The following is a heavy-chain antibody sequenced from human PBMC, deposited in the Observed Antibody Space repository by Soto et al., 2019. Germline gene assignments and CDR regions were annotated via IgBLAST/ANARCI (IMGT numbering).Heavy chain of an antibody. Sequence: KTSETLSLTCAVYGGSFSCYYWNWIRQPPGKGLEWIGEINHSGGTNYNPSLKSRVTISVDTSKNQFSLKLNSVTAADTAVYYCARDRRDNGDYGMDVWGQGTTVTVSS. CDR3: ARDRRDNGDYGMDV. D-gene: IGHD4-17*01. J-gene: IGHJ6*02. V-gene: IGHV4-34*01. CDR2: INHSGGT. CDR1: GGSFSCYY.